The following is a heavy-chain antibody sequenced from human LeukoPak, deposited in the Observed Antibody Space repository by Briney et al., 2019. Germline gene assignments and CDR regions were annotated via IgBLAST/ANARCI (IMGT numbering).Heavy chain of an antibody. CDR3: ARHDIIAVVFSY. V-gene: IGHV4-39*01. J-gene: IGHJ4*02. Sequence: SETLSLTGTVSGGSISSSSYYWGWIRQPPGKGLEWIGSISYSGSTYYNPSLKSRVTISVDTSKNQFSLDLSSVTAADTAVYYCARHDIIAVVFSYWGQGTLVTVSS. CDR2: ISYSGST. CDR1: GGSISSSSYY. D-gene: IGHD3-22*01.